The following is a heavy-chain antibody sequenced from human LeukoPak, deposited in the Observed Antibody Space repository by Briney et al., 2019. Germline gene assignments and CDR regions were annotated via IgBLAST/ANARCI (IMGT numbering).Heavy chain of an antibody. CDR1: GFTFSSYA. J-gene: IGHJ4*02. D-gene: IGHD3-22*01. Sequence: GGSLRLSCAASGFTFSSYAMIWVRQAPGKGLEWISAIIGSGGSTYYADSVKGRFTISRDNSRNTLYLQMNGLRAEDTAVYYCARDLVVISTSDYFDYWGQGTLVTVSS. V-gene: IGHV3-23*01. CDR2: IIGSGGST. CDR3: ARDLVVISTSDYFDY.